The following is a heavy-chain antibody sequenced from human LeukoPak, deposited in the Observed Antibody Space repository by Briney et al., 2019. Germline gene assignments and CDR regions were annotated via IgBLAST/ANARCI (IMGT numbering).Heavy chain of an antibody. V-gene: IGHV4-59*01. D-gene: IGHD2-15*01. CDR1: GGSINSYF. CDR3: ATSYGSYVVDY. Sequence: SETLSLTCTVSGGSINSYFLTWIRQPPGKRLEWIGFARSSGGTNYNPSLKSRVTILVDTSKNQFSLKLNSVTAADTAVYYCATSYGSYVVDYWGQGTLVIVSS. CDR2: ARSSGGT. J-gene: IGHJ4*02.